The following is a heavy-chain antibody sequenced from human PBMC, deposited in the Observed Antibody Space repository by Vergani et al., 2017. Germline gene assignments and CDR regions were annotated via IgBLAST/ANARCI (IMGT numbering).Heavy chain of an antibody. CDR3: ARHSTVEWLVKLGWIDP. D-gene: IGHD6-19*01. V-gene: IGHV4-39*01. Sequence: QLQLQESGPGLVKPSATLSLTCSVSGASIRSSNYHWGWIRQPPGKGLEWIASIYYSGSTYYNPFLNSRFTISVDTSKNQFSLKLSSVTAADTAVYFCARHSTVEWLVKLGWIDPWGQGILVTVSS. CDR2: IYYSGST. CDR1: GASIRSSNYH. J-gene: IGHJ5*02.